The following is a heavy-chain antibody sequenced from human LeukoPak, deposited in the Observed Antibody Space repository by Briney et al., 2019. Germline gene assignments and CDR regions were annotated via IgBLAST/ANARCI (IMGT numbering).Heavy chain of an antibody. CDR2: NSPSDGNT. V-gene: IGHV3-23*01. CDR3: AKDSSVPYGITE. J-gene: IGHJ4*02. CDR1: GFTFSKYA. D-gene: IGHD4-17*01. Sequence: GGSLRLSCAASGFTFSKYAMSWVPQAPGRGREWVTANSPSDGNTFYADSVKGRYTISRDNYKHTLSLHMNSLRAEDTALYYCAKDSSVPYGITEWGQGTLVTVSS.